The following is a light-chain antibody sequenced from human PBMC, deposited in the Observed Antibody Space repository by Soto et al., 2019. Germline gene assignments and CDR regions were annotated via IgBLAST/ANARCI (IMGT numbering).Light chain of an antibody. CDR3: QKHDSAPWT. CDR2: AAS. Sequence: DIQMTQSPSSLSASVGDRVTITCRASQDISNYLAWFQQKPGKVPKLLIYAASTLQSGVPSRFSGSGSGTDFTLIISSLQPEDVATYYCQKHDSAPWTFGQGTKVEIK. V-gene: IGKV1-27*01. CDR1: QDISNY. J-gene: IGKJ1*01.